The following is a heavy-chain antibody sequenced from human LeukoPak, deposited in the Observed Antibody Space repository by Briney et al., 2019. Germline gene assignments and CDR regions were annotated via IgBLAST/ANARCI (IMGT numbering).Heavy chain of an antibody. V-gene: IGHV3-30-3*01. D-gene: IGHD1-26*01. CDR1: GFTFSSYA. CDR3: ARALPIGSPGYFDY. CDR2: ISYDGSNK. Sequence: PGRSQRLSCAASGFTFSSYAMHWVRQAPGKGLEWVAVISYDGSNKYYADSVKGRFTISRDNSKNTLYLQMNSLRAEDTAVYYCARALPIGSPGYFDYWGQGTLVTVSS. J-gene: IGHJ4*02.